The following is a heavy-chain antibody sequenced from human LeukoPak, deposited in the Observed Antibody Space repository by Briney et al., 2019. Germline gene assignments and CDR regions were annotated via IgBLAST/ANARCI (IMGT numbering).Heavy chain of an antibody. CDR1: GGPISSGGYY. Sequence: SQTLSLTCTVSGGPISSGGYYWSWIRQPPGKGLEWIGYIYYSGSTYYNPSLKSRVTISVDTSNNQFSLKLSSVTAADTAVYYCAKDAVAASVPDAFDIWGQGTMVTVSS. CDR2: IYYSGST. CDR3: AKDAVAASVPDAFDI. V-gene: IGHV4-30-4*08. D-gene: IGHD6-13*01. J-gene: IGHJ3*02.